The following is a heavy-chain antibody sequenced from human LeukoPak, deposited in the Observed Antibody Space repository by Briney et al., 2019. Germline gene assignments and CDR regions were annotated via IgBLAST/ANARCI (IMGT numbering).Heavy chain of an antibody. CDR2: ISYDGSNK. CDR1: GFTFSSYG. D-gene: IGHD3-22*01. J-gene: IGHJ5*02. CDR3: AKSGGPYYYDSSWFDP. V-gene: IGHV3-30*18. Sequence: GRSLRLSCAASGFTFSSYGMHWVRQAPGKGLEWVAVISYDGSNKYYADSVKGRFTISRDNSKNTLYLQMNSLRAEDTAVYYCAKSGGPYYYDSSWFDPWGQGTLVTVSS.